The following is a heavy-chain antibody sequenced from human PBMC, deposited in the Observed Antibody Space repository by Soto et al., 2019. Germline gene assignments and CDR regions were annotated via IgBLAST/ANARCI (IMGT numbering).Heavy chain of an antibody. CDR2: INAGNGNT. J-gene: IGHJ5*01. CDR1: GYTFSRSA. Sequence: ASVKVSCKASGYTFSRSAIHWVRQAPGQRLEWMGWINAGNGNTKYSQKFEGRVTLTTDTSANTVYMELSSLRFEDTALYYCARDQQFRNWFDSWGQGTLVTVSS. V-gene: IGHV1-3*01. CDR3: ARDQQFRNWFDS. D-gene: IGHD6-13*01.